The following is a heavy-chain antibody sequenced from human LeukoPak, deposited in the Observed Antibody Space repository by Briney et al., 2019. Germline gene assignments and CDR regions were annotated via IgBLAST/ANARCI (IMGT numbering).Heavy chain of an antibody. CDR2: IIPILGMA. Sequence: SVKVSCKASGGTFSSYAISWVRQAPGQGLEWMGRIIPILGMANYAQKFQGRVTITADKSTSTAYMELSSLRSEDTAVYYCARAYYYGSGSYYFDYWGQGTLVTVSS. V-gene: IGHV1-69*04. CDR3: ARAYYYGSGSYYFDY. D-gene: IGHD3-10*01. CDR1: GGTFSSYA. J-gene: IGHJ4*02.